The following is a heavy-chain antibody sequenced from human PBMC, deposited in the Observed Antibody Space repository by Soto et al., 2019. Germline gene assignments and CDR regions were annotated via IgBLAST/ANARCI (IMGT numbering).Heavy chain of an antibody. J-gene: IGHJ6*02. CDR1: GYTLTELS. Sequence: GASVKVSCKVSGYTLTELSMHWVRQAPGKGLEWMGGFDPEDGETIYAQKFQGRVTMTEDTSTDTAHMELNSLRAEDTAVYYCARDLSGRADVWGQGTTVTVSS. CDR2: FDPEDGET. CDR3: ARDLSGRADV. V-gene: IGHV1-24*01. D-gene: IGHD3-10*01.